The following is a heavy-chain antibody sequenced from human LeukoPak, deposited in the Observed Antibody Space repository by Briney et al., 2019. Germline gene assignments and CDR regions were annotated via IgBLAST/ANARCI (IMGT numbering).Heavy chain of an antibody. D-gene: IGHD2-8*01. CDR2: IKEDGSER. V-gene: IGHV3-7*03. CDR1: GFTFSSDW. Sequence: GGSLRLSCVVSGFTFSSDWMTWVRQAPGKGLEWVASIKEDGSERQYVDSVKGRFSISRDNTKGSLFLQLNSLRAEDTAVYYCARDLGYCTNGACHTRFDYWGQGTLVTVSS. CDR3: ARDLGYCTNGACHTRFDY. J-gene: IGHJ4*02.